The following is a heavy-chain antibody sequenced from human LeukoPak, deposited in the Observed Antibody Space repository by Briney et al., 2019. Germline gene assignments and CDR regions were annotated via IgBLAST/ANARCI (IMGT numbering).Heavy chain of an antibody. CDR3: ARVLRAASWPSYDY. D-gene: IGHD2-2*01. CDR2: IYYSGST. Sequence: SETLSLTCTVSGGSVSNSLYYWSWIRQPPGKGLEWIGYIYYSGSTNYNPSLKSRVTISIDTSRNQFSLRLNSMTAADTAVYYCARVLRAASWPSYDYWGQGSLVTVSS. V-gene: IGHV4-61*01. J-gene: IGHJ4*02. CDR1: GGSVSNSLYY.